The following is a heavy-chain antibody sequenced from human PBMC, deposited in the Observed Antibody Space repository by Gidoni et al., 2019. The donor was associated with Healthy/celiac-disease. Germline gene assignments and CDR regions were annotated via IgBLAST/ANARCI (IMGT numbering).Heavy chain of an antibody. D-gene: IGHD5-18*01. V-gene: IGHV4-31*03. CDR1: GGSISSGGYY. CDR3: AREHVDTAMASFYYGMDV. CDR2: IYSSGRT. J-gene: IGHJ6*02. Sequence: QVQLQESGPGLVKPSQTLSLTCTVSGGSISSGGYYWSWIRQHQGKGLEWIGYIYSSGRTYYNPSLKSRVTISVDTSKNQFSLKLSSVTAADTAVYYCAREHVDTAMASFYYGMDVWGQGTTVTVSS.